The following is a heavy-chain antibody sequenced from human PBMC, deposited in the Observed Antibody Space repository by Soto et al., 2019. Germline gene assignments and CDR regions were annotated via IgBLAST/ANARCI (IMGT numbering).Heavy chain of an antibody. CDR2: IYYSGST. J-gene: IGHJ3*02. D-gene: IGHD3-22*01. CDR1: GGSISSGDYY. CDR3: AREEPGYYDSSGYYLSAAFDI. V-gene: IGHV4-30-4*01. Sequence: KPSETLSLTCTVSGGSISSGDYYWSWIRQPPGKGMEWIGYIYYSGSTYYNPSLKSRVTISVDTSKNQFSLKLSSVTAADTAVYYCAREEPGYYDSSGYYLSAAFDIWGQGTVVTVSS.